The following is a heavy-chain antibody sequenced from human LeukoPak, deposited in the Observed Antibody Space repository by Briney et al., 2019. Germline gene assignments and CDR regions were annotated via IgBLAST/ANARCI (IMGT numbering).Heavy chain of an antibody. CDR1: PSTFSKYG. Sequence: GGSLRLSCAASPSTFSKYGIHWVRQAPGKGLEWVTFIEHDGRSYNYADSVKGRFTISRDNSKNTLYLQMNSLRAEDTAVYYCARDRKGPNYYDSSGYDYWGQGTLVTVSS. J-gene: IGHJ4*02. D-gene: IGHD3-22*01. V-gene: IGHV3-30*02. CDR3: ARDRKGPNYYDSSGYDY. CDR2: IEHDGRSY.